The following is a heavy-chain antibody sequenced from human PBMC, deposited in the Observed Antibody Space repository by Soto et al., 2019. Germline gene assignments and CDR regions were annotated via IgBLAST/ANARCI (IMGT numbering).Heavy chain of an antibody. D-gene: IGHD5-12*01. CDR1: GGFIIGGGYY. CDR2: IYYSGST. CDR3: ASWSAYDRRYYYYYYYMDV. Sequence: SETLSLTGAFAGGFIIGGGYYWSWIRQHPGKGLEWIGYIYYSGSTNYNPSLKSRVTISVDTSKNQFSLKLSSVTAADTAVYYCASWSAYDRRYYYYYYYMDVWGKGTTVTVSS. J-gene: IGHJ6*03. V-gene: IGHV4-61*08.